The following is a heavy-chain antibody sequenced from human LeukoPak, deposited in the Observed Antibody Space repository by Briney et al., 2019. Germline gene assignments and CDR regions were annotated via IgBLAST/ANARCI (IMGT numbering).Heavy chain of an antibody. CDR1: GFTFSSYW. J-gene: IGHJ6*03. CDR3: ARGAFEYSSSDYYMDV. Sequence: GGSLRLSCAASGFTFSSYWMHWVRQAPGKGLVWVSRINSDGSSTSYTDSVKGRFTISRDNAKNTLYLQMNSLRAEDTAVYYCARGAFEYSSSDYYMDVWGKGTTVTVSS. D-gene: IGHD6-6*01. CDR2: INSDGSST. V-gene: IGHV3-74*01.